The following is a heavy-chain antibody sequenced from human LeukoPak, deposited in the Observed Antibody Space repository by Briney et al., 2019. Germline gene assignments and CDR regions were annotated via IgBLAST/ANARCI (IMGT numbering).Heavy chain of an antibody. Sequence: SETLSLTCTVSGGSISSGDYYWSWIRQPPGKGLEWIGYIYYSGSTYYNPSLKSRVTISVDTSKNQFSLKLSSVTAADTAVYYCARDLHCSSTSCIYYMDVWAKGPRSPSP. V-gene: IGHV4-30-4*08. CDR1: GGSISSGDYY. CDR3: ARDLHCSSTSCIYYMDV. D-gene: IGHD2-2*01. J-gene: IGHJ6*03. CDR2: IYYSGST.